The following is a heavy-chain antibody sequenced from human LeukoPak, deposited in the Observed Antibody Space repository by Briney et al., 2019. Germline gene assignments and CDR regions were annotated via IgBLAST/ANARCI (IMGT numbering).Heavy chain of an antibody. V-gene: IGHV1-18*04. Sequence: ASVKVSCKASGYTFTGYYMHWVRQAPGQGLEWMGWISTYNGNTNYAQKFQGRVTLTTDTSTSTAFMDLRSLRSDDTAVYHCARVAIGSSYFDLWGRGTLVTVSS. CDR1: GYTFTGYY. CDR3: ARVAIGSSYFDL. J-gene: IGHJ2*01. D-gene: IGHD2-15*01. CDR2: ISTYNGNT.